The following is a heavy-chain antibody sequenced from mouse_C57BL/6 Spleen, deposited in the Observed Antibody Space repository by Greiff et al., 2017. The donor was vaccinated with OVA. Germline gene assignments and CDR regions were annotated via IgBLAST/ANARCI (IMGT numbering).Heavy chain of an antibody. V-gene: IGHV1-64*01. CDR3: ARWASLGDYAMDY. CDR1: GYTFTSYW. J-gene: IGHJ4*01. D-gene: IGHD4-1*01. Sequence: VQLQQPGAELVKPGASVKLSCKASGYTFTSYWMHWVKQRPGQGLEWIGMIHPNSGSTNYNEKFKSKATLTVDKSSSTAYMQLSSLTSEDSAVYYCARWASLGDYAMDYWGQGTSVTVSS. CDR2: IHPNSGST.